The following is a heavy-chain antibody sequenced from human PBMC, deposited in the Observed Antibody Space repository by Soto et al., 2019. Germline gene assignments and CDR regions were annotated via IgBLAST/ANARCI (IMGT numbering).Heavy chain of an antibody. J-gene: IGHJ5*02. CDR2: MNPNSGNT. D-gene: IGHD3-3*01. V-gene: IGHV1-8*01. CDR3: ARPRRSTYYDFWSGYSTRYNWFDP. Sequence: VASVKVSCKASGYTFTSYDINWVRQATGQGLEWMGWMNPNSGNTGYAQKFQGRVTMTRNTSISTAYMELSSLRSEDTAVYYCARPRRSTYYDFWSGYSTRYNWFDPWGQGTLVTVSS. CDR1: GYTFTSYD.